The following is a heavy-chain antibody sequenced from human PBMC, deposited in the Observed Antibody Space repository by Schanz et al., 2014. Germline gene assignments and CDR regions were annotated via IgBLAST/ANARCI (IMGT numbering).Heavy chain of an antibody. V-gene: IGHV1-8*02. Sequence: QVQLVQSGAEVKKPGASVKVSCKASGYTFVSYSMHWVRQAPGQGLEWMGWMNPDSGNTGYAQKFQGRVTMTRNTSISTAYMELRSLRSDDTAHYYCVRVPSRDVSFDLWGRGTLVTVSS. CDR3: VRVPSRDVSFDL. CDR2: MNPDSGNT. J-gene: IGHJ2*01. CDR1: GYTFVSYS. D-gene: IGHD3-16*01.